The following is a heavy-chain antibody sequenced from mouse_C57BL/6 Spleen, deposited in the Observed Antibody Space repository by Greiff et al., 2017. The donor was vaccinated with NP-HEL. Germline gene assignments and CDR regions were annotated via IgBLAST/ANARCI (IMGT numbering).Heavy chain of an antibody. Sequence: DVMLVESGGGLVQPGGSLKLSCAASGFTFSDYYMYWVRQTPEKRLEWVAYISNGGGSTYYPDTVKGRFTISRDNAKNTLYLQMSRLKSEDTAMYYCARQGGYWGQGTSVTVSS. V-gene: IGHV5-12*01. CDR1: GFTFSDYY. J-gene: IGHJ4*01. CDR2: ISNGGGST. CDR3: ARQGGY.